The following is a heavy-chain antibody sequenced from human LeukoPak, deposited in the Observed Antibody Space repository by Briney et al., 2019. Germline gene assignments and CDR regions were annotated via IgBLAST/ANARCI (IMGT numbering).Heavy chain of an antibody. Sequence: GGSLRLSCAASGFIVSSNYMTWIRQAPGKGLEWVAVVYTGGNAHYADSVKGRFTISRDKNTLYLQMNSLRREDTAVYYCATLPITVQDYYYGIDVWGQGITVTVSS. V-gene: IGHV3-66*02. D-gene: IGHD3-3*01. CDR2: VYTGGNA. CDR3: ATLPITVQDYYYGIDV. CDR1: GFIVSSNY. J-gene: IGHJ6*02.